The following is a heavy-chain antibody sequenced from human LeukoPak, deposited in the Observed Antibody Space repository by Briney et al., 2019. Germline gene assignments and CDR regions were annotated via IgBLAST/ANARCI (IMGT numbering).Heavy chain of an antibody. CDR1: GYTLTDYY. Sequence: ASVKVSCKASGYTLTDYYLHWVRQAPGQGLEWMGWINPNSGDTTYAQKFQGRVTMTRDTSINSAYMDLGRLNSDDTAVYFCAREEQYNNFFDYWGQGTLVTVSS. CDR2: INPNSGDT. CDR3: AREEQYNNFFDY. V-gene: IGHV1-2*02. J-gene: IGHJ4*02. D-gene: IGHD1/OR15-1a*01.